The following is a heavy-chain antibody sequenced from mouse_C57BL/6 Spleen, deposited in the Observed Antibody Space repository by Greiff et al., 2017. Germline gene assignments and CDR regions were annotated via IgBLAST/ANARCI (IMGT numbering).Heavy chain of an antibody. CDR3: ARKGFPYSNYEGYAMDY. J-gene: IGHJ4*01. Sequence: VQGVESGPGLVAPSQSLSITCTVSGFSLTSYAISWVRQPPGKGLEWLGVIWTGGGTHYNSALKSRLSISKDNSKSQVFLKMNSLQTDDTARYYCARKGFPYSNYEGYAMDYWGQGTSVTVSS. V-gene: IGHV2-9-1*01. CDR1: GFSLTSYA. D-gene: IGHD2-5*01. CDR2: IWTGGGT.